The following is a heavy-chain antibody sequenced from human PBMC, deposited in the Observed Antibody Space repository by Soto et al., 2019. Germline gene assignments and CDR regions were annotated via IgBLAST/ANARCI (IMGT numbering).Heavy chain of an antibody. V-gene: IGHV4-61*01. CDR1: GGSVLRGNHF. Sequence: PSETLSLTCSVSGGSVLRGNHFWNWIRQPPGRGLEWLGYMYYTGVTNYNPSLKSRVSMSVDTSKDQFSLNLTSLTAADTAVYYCARGGEPLGYYGLDVWGQGTTVTVSS. CDR3: ARGGEPLGYYGLDV. J-gene: IGHJ6*02. CDR2: MYYTGVT.